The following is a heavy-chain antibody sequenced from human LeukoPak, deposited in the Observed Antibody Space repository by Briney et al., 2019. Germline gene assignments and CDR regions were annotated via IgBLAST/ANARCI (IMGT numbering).Heavy chain of an antibody. CDR1: GFTFNSYW. D-gene: IGHD5-12*01. CDR2: ISGTGDNT. CDR3: ARGYSGDDDFFY. J-gene: IGHJ4*02. Sequence: PGGSLRLSCAASGFTFNSYWMRWVRQAPGKGLEWVSYISGTGDNTQYADSVKGRFTISRDNSKNTVSLQINNLRAEDTAVYYCARGYSGDDDFFYWGQGTLVTVSS. V-gene: IGHV3-23*01.